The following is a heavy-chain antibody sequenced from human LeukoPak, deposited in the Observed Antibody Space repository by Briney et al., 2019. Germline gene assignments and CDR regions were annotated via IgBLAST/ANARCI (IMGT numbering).Heavy chain of an antibody. CDR2: IPGRGGGT. D-gene: IGHD2-15*01. Sequence: GRSLRLSCAASGFTFSNYAMTWVRQPPGKGLEWVSAIPGRGGGTYYADSVKGRFTISRDNSKNTLYLQMNSLRAEDTAIYYCAKRIPSWYYVDYWGQGTLATVSS. CDR3: AKRIPSWYYVDY. J-gene: IGHJ4*02. CDR1: GFTFSNYA. V-gene: IGHV3-23*01.